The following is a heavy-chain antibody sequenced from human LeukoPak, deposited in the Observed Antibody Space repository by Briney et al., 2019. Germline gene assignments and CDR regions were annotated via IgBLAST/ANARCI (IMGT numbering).Heavy chain of an antibody. V-gene: IGHV1-8*01. CDR1: GYTFTSYD. Sequence: ASGKVSCKASGYTFTSYDINWVRQATGQGLEWMGWMNPNSGNTGYAQKLQGRVTMTRNTSISTAYMELSSLRSEDTAVYYCARVRTYYYDSSGANWFDPWGQGTLVTVSS. D-gene: IGHD3-22*01. CDR3: ARVRTYYYDSSGANWFDP. CDR2: MNPNSGNT. J-gene: IGHJ5*02.